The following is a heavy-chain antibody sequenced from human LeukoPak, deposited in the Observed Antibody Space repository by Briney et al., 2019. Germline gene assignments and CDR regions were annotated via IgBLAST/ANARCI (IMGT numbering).Heavy chain of an antibody. CDR1: GFSISTSSHY. V-gene: IGHV4-39*02. Sequence: SETLSLTCSVSGFSISTSSHYWAWVRQPPGKGLEWIVSVYYTGSIRYTTTPETPSPISVDRSKYVRSLTLSYVTAADSAFYYCARRDYRAWFDPWGQGILVTVSP. J-gene: IGHJ5*02. CDR2: VYYTGSI. D-gene: IGHD2-21*01. CDR3: ARRDYRAWFDP.